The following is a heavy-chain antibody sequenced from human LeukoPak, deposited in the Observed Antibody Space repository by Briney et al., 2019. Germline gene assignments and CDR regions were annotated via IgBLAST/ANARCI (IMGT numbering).Heavy chain of an antibody. J-gene: IGHJ5*02. D-gene: IGHD3-9*01. Sequence: SETLSLTCTVSGGSINSSSYYWGWIRQPPGKGLEWIGSIYYSGSTYYNPSLKSRVTISVDTSKNRFSLNLTSVTAADTALYFCARTHFDSLGWFDPWGQGIQVIVSS. CDR2: IYYSGST. V-gene: IGHV4-39*07. CDR1: GGSINSSSYY. CDR3: ARTHFDSLGWFDP.